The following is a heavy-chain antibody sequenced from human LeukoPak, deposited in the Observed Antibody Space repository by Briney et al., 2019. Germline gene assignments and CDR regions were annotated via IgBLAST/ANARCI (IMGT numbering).Heavy chain of an antibody. CDR2: IYYSGST. CDR3: ARGTAVAFYYYYYYMDV. V-gene: IGHV4-59*12. J-gene: IGHJ6*03. D-gene: IGHD6-19*01. Sequence: PSETLSLTCTVSGGSISSYYWSWIRQPPGKGLEWIGYIYYSGSTNYNPSLKSRVTISVDTSKNQFSLKLSSVTAADTAVYYCARGTAVAFYYYYYYMDVWGKGTTVTVSS. CDR1: GGSISSYY.